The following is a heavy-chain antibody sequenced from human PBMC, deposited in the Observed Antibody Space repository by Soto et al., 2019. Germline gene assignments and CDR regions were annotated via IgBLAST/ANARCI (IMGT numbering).Heavy chain of an antibody. CDR2: ITSDTLTI. V-gene: IGHV3-48*02. J-gene: IGHJ4*02. CDR3: ARSVEGHFDY. CDR1: GFKFNIYS. Sequence: PGGSLRLSCAASGFKFNIYSMNWIRQAPGKGLEWVSYITSDTLTIRYADSVRGRFIISRDNVGNSVFLQMNSLIDEDTATYYCARSVEGHFDYWGQGALVTFSS. D-gene: IGHD6-19*01.